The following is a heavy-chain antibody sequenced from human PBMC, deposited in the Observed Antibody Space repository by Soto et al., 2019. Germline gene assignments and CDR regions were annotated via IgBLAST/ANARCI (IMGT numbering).Heavy chain of an antibody. D-gene: IGHD2-8*01. Sequence: SETLSLTCTVSGGSISSSSYYWGWIRQPPGKGLEWIGYIYYSGSTYYNPSLKSRVTISVDTSKNQFSLKLSSVTAADTAVYYCARSPGYCTNGVCYTGDAFDIWGQGTMVTVSS. V-gene: IGHV4-31*03. CDR1: GGSISSSSYY. CDR2: IYYSGST. J-gene: IGHJ3*02. CDR3: ARSPGYCTNGVCYTGDAFDI.